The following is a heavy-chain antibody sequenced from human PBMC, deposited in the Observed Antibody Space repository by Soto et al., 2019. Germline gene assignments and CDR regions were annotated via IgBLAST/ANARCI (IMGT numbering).Heavy chain of an antibody. CDR3: ARGLGPGFWGMDV. V-gene: IGHV1-46*01. CDR1: GYNLTNYF. Sequence: ASVKVSCKASGYNLTNYFLHWVRQAPGQGLEWMGIINPSDGRAIYAQKLQGRVTMTRDTSTSTVYMELTSLRSEDTAVYYCARGLGPGFWGMDVWGQGTTVTVSS. CDR2: INPSDGRA. D-gene: IGHD2-21*01. J-gene: IGHJ6*02.